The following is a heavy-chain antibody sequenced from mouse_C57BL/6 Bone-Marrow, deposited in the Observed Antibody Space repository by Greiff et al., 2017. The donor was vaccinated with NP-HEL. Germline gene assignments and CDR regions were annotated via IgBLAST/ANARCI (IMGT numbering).Heavy chain of an antibody. CDR2: ISDGGSYT. Sequence: EVQVVESGGGLVKPGGSLKLSCAASGFTFSSYAMSWVRQTPEQGLEWVATISDGGSYTYYPDNVKGRFTIARDNAKNNLYLQMSHLKSEDTAMYDGARDRGDGAWYFDVGGTGITITVSS. CDR3: ARDRGDGAWYFDV. D-gene: IGHD1-1*02. J-gene: IGHJ1*03. CDR1: GFTFSSYA. V-gene: IGHV5-4*01.